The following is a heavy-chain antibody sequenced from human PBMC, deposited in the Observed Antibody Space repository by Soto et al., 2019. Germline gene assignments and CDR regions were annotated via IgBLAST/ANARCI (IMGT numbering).Heavy chain of an antibody. J-gene: IGHJ4*02. D-gene: IGHD6-13*01. CDR1: GGTFSSYR. V-gene: IGHV1-69*13. CDR2: IVPIYRTA. Sequence: SVKVSCKASGGTFSSYRINWVRQAPGQGLEWVGGIVPIYRTADYAQKFQGRVTITADESARTSYMELRSLKSQDTAVYYCVRGSGAKRRSCGGQGTLVTISS. CDR3: VRGSGAKRRSC.